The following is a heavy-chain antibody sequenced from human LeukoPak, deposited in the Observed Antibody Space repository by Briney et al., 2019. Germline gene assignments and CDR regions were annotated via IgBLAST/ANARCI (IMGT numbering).Heavy chain of an antibody. Sequence: SETLSLTCTVSGGSISSYYWSWIRQPPGKGLEWIGYIYYNGSTNYNPSLKSRVTISVDTSKNQFSLKLSSVTAADTAVYYCARDSKQLVFDYWGQGTLVTVSS. V-gene: IGHV4-59*01. CDR2: IYYNGST. J-gene: IGHJ4*02. CDR3: ARDSKQLVFDY. CDR1: GGSISSYY. D-gene: IGHD6-6*01.